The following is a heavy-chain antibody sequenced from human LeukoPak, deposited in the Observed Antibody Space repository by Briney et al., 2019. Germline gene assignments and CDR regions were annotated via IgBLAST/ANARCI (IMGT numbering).Heavy chain of an antibody. V-gene: IGHV3-23*01. CDR2: ISGSGSST. D-gene: IGHD3-9*01. Sequence: RGSLRLSCAASGFIFSSYAMSWVRQAPGKGLEWVSGISGSGSSTYYADSVKGRFTISRDNSKNTLYLQMNSLRAEDTAVYYCAKAILERNIFATFDYWGQGTLVTVSS. CDR3: AKAILERNIFATFDY. CDR1: GFIFSSYA. J-gene: IGHJ4*02.